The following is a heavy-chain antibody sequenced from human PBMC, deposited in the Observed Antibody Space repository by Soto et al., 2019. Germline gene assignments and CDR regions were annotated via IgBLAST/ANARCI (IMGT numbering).Heavy chain of an antibody. Sequence: ASVKVSCKASEGTFNSYAIAWVRQAPGQGLEWMGGIIPYYNTLNYAQKFQDRVTITADDSTNTVYMELGSLRSDDTAVYFCASGASRWYPYFFDSWAQGTLVTVSS. CDR2: IIPYYNTL. D-gene: IGHD6-13*01. CDR3: ASGASRWYPYFFDS. V-gene: IGHV1-69*01. CDR1: EGTFNSYA. J-gene: IGHJ4*02.